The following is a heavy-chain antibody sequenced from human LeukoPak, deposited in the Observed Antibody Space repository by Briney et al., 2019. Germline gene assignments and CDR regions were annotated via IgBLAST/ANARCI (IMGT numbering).Heavy chain of an antibody. CDR3: ARHDSFIPY. CDR1: GLALSDYA. Sequence: SLRLSSVASGLALSDYATGCVPDAPGEGLEWVSGISDRGGSTYSADSVKGRCTISRDDSKNTVSLQMNNLRAEDTAVYFCARHDSFIPYWGQGTLVTVTS. D-gene: IGHD3-16*02. J-gene: IGHJ4*02. V-gene: IGHV3-23*01. CDR2: ISDRGGST.